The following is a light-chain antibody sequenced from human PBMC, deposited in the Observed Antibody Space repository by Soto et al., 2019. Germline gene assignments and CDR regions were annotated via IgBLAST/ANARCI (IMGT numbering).Light chain of an antibody. Sequence: EIVLTQSPVTLSLSPGEGATLSCRASQSVTTFLAWYQRKPGQAPILLIYDASKRATGIPARFSGSGSGTDFTLTISRLVPEDVAVYYCQQRTNCPLTFGGGTKMEIK. CDR2: DAS. V-gene: IGKV3-11*01. J-gene: IGKJ4*02. CDR3: QQRTNCPLT. CDR1: QSVTTF.